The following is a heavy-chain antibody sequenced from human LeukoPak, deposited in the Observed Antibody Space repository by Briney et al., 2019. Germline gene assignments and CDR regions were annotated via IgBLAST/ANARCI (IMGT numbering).Heavy chain of an antibody. Sequence: SVKVSCKASGYTFTVYNIHWVRQAPGQGLEWMGWITPNSGDTKFAQNFQDRVTMTRDTSISTAYMELSRLRSDDTAVYYCVRGGGNYYVDYWGQGTPVTVFS. CDR3: VRGGGNYYVDY. J-gene: IGHJ4*02. CDR1: GYTFTVYN. D-gene: IGHD1-7*01. V-gene: IGHV1-2*02. CDR2: ITPNSGDT.